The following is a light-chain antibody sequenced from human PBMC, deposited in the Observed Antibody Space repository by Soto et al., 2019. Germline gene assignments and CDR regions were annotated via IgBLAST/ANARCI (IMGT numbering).Light chain of an antibody. Sequence: EIVLTQSPATLSLSPGERATLSCRAGQSVSSYLAWYQQKPGQAPRLLIYDASTRATGIPARFSGSGSGTDFTLTITSLEPEDFAVYYCQQRSNWPPTFGQGTKVEIK. J-gene: IGKJ1*01. CDR3: QQRSNWPPT. CDR2: DAS. CDR1: QSVSSY. V-gene: IGKV3-11*01.